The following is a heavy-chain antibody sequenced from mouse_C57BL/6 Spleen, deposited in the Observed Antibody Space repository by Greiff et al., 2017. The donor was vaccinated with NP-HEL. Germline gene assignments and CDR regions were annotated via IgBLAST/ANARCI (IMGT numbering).Heavy chain of an antibody. Sequence: EVKLVESGGGLVKPGGSLKLSCAASGFTFSDYGMHWVRQAPEKGLEWVAYISSCSSTIYYADTVKGRFTISRDNAKNTLFLQMTSLRSEDTAMYYCARPSYDGAMDYWGQGTSVTVSS. V-gene: IGHV5-17*01. D-gene: IGHD2-12*01. CDR3: ARPSYDGAMDY. J-gene: IGHJ4*01. CDR2: ISSCSSTI. CDR1: GFTFSDYG.